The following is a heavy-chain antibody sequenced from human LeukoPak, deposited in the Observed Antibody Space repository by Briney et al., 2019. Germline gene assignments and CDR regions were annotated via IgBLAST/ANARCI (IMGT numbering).Heavy chain of an antibody. Sequence: SETPSLTCTVSGGSISPYYWTWIRQPAGKGLEWIGRIYTSGSTNYNPSLKSRVTMSVDTSKNQFSLKLSSVTAADTAVYYCARTTTLAASYMDVWGKGTTVTVSS. J-gene: IGHJ6*03. CDR2: IYTSGST. D-gene: IGHD6-6*01. CDR3: ARTTTLAASYMDV. V-gene: IGHV4-4*07. CDR1: GGSISPYY.